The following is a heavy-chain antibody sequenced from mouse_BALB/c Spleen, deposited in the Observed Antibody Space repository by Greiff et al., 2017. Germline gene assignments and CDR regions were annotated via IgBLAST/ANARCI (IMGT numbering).Heavy chain of an antibody. CDR1: GYTFTSYW. J-gene: IGHJ4*01. CDR2: INPSNGHT. D-gene: IGHD2-3*01. V-gene: IGHV1S81*02. CDR3: AAEEWLLRAMDY. Sequence: QVQLKQSGAELVKPGASVKLSCKASGYTFTSYWMHWVKQRPGQGLEWIGEINPSNGHTNYNEKFKSKATLTVDKSSSTAYMQLSSLTSEDSAVYYCAAEEWLLRAMDYWGQGTSVTVSA.